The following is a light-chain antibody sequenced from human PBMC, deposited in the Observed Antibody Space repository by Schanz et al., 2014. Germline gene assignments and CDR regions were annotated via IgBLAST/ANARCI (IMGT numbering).Light chain of an antibody. J-gene: IGKJ1*01. CDR2: DAS. CDR1: QSVSST. V-gene: IGKV3-20*01. Sequence: EVVLTQSPATLSLSPGERATLSCRASQSVSSTLAWYQQKPGQAPRLLMYDASSRATGIPDRFSGSGSGTDFTLTISRLEPEDFAVYYCQQYDNSLPWTFGQGTKVEVK. CDR3: QQYDNSLPWT.